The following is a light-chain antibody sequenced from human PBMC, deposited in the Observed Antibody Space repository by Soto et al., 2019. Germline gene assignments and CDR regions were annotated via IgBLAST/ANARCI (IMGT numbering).Light chain of an antibody. CDR2: AAS. CDR3: QRYNGARET. CDR1: QDIRNN. Sequence: DIQMTQSPSSRSASVGDRVTITCRASQDIRNNLAWYQQKPGKVPKVLIYAASTLQSGVPSRFSGSGSGTDFTFTISSLQPEDVATYYCQRYNGARETFGPGTKVDIK. V-gene: IGKV1-27*01. J-gene: IGKJ3*01.